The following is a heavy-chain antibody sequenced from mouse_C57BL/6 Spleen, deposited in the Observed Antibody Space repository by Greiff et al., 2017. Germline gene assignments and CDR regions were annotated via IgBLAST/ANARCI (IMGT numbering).Heavy chain of an antibody. J-gene: IGHJ4*01. CDR3: ARNGAFLTVVYAMDY. V-gene: IGHV2-2*01. Sequence: QVQLQQSGPGLVQPSQSLSITCTVSGFSLTSYGVHWVRQSPGKGLEWLGVIWSGGSTDYNAAFISRLSISKDNSKSQVFFKMNSLQADDTAIYYCARNGAFLTVVYAMDYWGQGTSVTVSS. D-gene: IGHD1-1*01. CDR1: GFSLTSYG. CDR2: IWSGGST.